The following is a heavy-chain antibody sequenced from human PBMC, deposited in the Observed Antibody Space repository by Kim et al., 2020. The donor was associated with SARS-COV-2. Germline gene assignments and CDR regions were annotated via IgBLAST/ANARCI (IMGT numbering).Heavy chain of an antibody. CDR3: ARGDTSGYYYYDY. D-gene: IGHD3-22*01. V-gene: IGHV3-33*01. J-gene: IGHJ4*02. Sequence: YADSDKGRFTISRDNSKNPLYLQMNSLRAEDAAVYYCARGDTSGYYYYDYWGQGTLVTVSS.